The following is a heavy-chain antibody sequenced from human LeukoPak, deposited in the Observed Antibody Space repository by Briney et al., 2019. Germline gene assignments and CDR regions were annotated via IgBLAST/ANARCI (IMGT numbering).Heavy chain of an antibody. Sequence: PGGSLRLSCTASEFAFDEHGMSWGRQVPGKGLGWVSGLNWSGGSTGYAYPLRGRFTISRDNATTSLYLQMDSLRAETTALYYCARAPITRPFYFDYWGQGTLVTVSS. V-gene: IGHV3-20*04. CDR2: LNWSGGST. CDR3: ARAPITRPFYFDY. J-gene: IGHJ4*02. CDR1: EFAFDEHG. D-gene: IGHD2-2*01.